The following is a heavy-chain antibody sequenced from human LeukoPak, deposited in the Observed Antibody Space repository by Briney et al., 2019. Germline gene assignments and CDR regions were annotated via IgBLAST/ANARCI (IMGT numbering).Heavy chain of an antibody. J-gene: IGHJ6*02. Sequence: ASVKVSCKASGYTFTSYGISWVRQAPGQGLEWMGWISAYNGNTNYAQKLQGRVTMTTDTSTSTAYMELRSLRSDDTAVYYCAREGTAARARTPGPTIAYYYYGMDVWGQGTTVTVSS. V-gene: IGHV1-18*01. CDR3: AREGTAARARTPGPTIAYYYYGMDV. CDR2: ISAYNGNT. D-gene: IGHD6-6*01. CDR1: GYTFTSYG.